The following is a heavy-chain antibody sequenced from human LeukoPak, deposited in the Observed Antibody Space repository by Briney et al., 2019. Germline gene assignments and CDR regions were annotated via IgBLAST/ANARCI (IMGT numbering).Heavy chain of an antibody. D-gene: IGHD4-11*01. J-gene: IGHJ4*02. V-gene: IGHV3-7*04. CDR3: ARVHSNANDY. Sequence: GGSLRLSCAASGFTFSYYWMRWVRQAPGKGLEWVATIKPDGSEKYYVDSVRGRFTISRDNAKDSLYLQMNSLRAEDSAVYYCARVHSNANDYWGQGTLVTVSS. CDR2: IKPDGSEK. CDR1: GFTFSYYW.